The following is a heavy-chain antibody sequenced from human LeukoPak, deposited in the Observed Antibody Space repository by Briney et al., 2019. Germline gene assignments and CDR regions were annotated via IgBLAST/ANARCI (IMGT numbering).Heavy chain of an antibody. CDR1: GFTFSSYA. D-gene: IGHD6-13*01. V-gene: IGHV3-64D*09. CDR2: ISSNGGST. CDR3: HSWSVSYYFDP. Sequence: PGGSLRLSCSASGFTFSSYAMHWVRQAPGKGLEYVSAISSNGGSTYYADSVKGSFTISRDNSKNTLYLQMSSLRAEDTAVYYCHSWSVSYYFDPWGQGTLVTVSS. J-gene: IGHJ5*02.